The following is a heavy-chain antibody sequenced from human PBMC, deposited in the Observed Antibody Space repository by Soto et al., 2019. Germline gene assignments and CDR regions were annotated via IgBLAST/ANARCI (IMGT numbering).Heavy chain of an antibody. CDR1: GFTLDDYT. D-gene: IGHD3-22*01. J-gene: IGHJ4*02. Sequence: GGSLRLCCAASGFTLDDYTMHWVRQAPGKGLEWVSLISWDGGSTYYADSVKGRFTISRDNSKNSLYLQMNSLRTEDTALYYCAKGNSVGYYYDSSGYCPIFYYSAQGTLVTVSS. CDR2: ISWDGGST. V-gene: IGHV3-43*01. CDR3: AKGNSVGYYYDSSGYCPIFYY.